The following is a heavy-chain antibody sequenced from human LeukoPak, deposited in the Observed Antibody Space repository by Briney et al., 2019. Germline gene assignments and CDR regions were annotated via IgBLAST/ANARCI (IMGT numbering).Heavy chain of an antibody. V-gene: IGHV5-51*01. CDR1: GYSFTSYW. D-gene: IGHD6-13*01. J-gene: IGHJ4*02. CDR3: ARRIAGAGSDY. Sequence: GESLKISCKASGYSFTSYWIGWVRQMPGKGLEWMAIIYPADSDTRYSPSFEGQVTISADMSIRTAYLQWSSLKASDTAMYYCARRIAGAGSDYWGQGTLVTVSS. CDR2: IYPADSDT.